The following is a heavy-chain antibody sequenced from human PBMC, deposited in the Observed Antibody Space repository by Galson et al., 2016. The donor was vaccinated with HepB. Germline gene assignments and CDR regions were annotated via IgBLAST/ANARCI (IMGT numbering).Heavy chain of an antibody. J-gene: IGHJ4*02. CDR1: GFTFSSSW. Sequence: SLRLSCAASGFTFSSSWMNWVRQAPGKGLEWVANINQDGSEKHYVDSVKGRFTISRDNAKNILYLQMDSLRAEDTAVYYCARERGSYSYWGQGTLVTVSS. CDR3: ARERGSYSY. V-gene: IGHV3-7*01. D-gene: IGHD1-26*01. CDR2: INQDGSEK.